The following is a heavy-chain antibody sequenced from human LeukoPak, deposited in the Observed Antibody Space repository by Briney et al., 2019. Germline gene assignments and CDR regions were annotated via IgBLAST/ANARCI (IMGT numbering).Heavy chain of an antibody. CDR1: GFTFRDSA. Sequence: PGGSLRLSCVASGFTFRDSAMSWVRQAPGKGLEWVSLISFSGDNTYYAGSVKGRFTISRDNSKNTLFLQMNSLRAEDTAVYYCAKDSGPYTSGYYGHWGQGTLVTVSS. V-gene: IGHV3-23*01. D-gene: IGHD3-22*01. CDR3: AKDSGPYTSGYYGH. J-gene: IGHJ4*02. CDR2: ISFSGDNT.